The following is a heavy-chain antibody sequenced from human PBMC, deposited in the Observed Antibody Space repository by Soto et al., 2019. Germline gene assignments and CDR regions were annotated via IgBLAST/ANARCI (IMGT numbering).Heavy chain of an antibody. CDR2: INHSGST. D-gene: IGHD6-13*01. Sequence: SETLSLTCAVYGGSFSGYYWSWIRQPPGKGLEWIGEINHSGSTNYNPSLKSRVTISVDTSKNQFSLKPSSVTAADTAVYYCARCRIAANWFDPWGQGTLVTVSS. CDR3: ARCRIAANWFDP. J-gene: IGHJ5*02. V-gene: IGHV4-34*01. CDR1: GGSFSGYY.